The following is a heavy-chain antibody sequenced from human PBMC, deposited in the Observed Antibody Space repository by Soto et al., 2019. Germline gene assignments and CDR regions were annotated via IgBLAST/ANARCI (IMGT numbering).Heavy chain of an antibody. V-gene: IGHV1-69*13. J-gene: IGHJ4*02. CDR3: ARGGMATTTIGYFDY. CDR1: GGTFSSYA. D-gene: IGHD5-12*01. CDR2: IIPIFGTA. Sequence: GASVKVSCKASGGTFSSYAISWVRQAPGQGLEWMGGIIPIFGTANYAQKFQGRVTITADESTSTAYMELSSLRSEDTAVYYCARGGMATTTIGYFDYWGQGTLVTVSS.